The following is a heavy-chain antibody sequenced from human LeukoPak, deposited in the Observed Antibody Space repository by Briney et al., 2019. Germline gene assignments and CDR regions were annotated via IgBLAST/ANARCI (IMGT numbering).Heavy chain of an antibody. CDR2: IYYSGNT. D-gene: IGHD1-26*01. V-gene: IGHV4-59*01. Sequence: PSGTLSLTCTGSGGSISSYFWSWIRQPPGKGLEWIWYIYYSGNTNYNPSLKSRVTISVDTSKNQFSLKLSSVTAADTAVYYCASHSGSYYDYFDLWSRGTLVTVSS. J-gene: IGHJ2*01. CDR1: GGSISSYF. CDR3: ASHSGSYYDYFDL.